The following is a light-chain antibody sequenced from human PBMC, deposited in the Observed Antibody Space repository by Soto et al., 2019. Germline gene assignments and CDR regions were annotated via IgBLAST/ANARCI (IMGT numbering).Light chain of an antibody. V-gene: IGKV3-15*01. J-gene: IGKJ1*01. CDR1: QSVSSN. CDR3: QQYNNWPRT. CDR2: GAS. Sequence: EIVMTQSPATLSVSPGERATLSCRASQSVSSNLAWYQQKPGQAPRLLIYGASTRATGIPARFSGSGSGTEFTLNISSLQSEDFAVYYCQQYNNWPRTFGQGTKVEIQ.